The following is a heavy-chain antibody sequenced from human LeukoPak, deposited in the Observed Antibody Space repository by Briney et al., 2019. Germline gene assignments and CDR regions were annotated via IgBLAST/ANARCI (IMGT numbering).Heavy chain of an antibody. CDR1: GYTLTELS. J-gene: IGHJ4*02. CDR2: FDPEDGET. D-gene: IGHD6-19*01. CDR3: ARQGQGEDSSGWFVFDY. Sequence: ASVKVSCKVSGYTLTELSMHWVRQAPGKGLEWMGGFDPEDGETIYAQKFQGRVTMTEDTSTDTAYMELSSLRSEDTAVYYCARQGQGEDSSGWFVFDYWGQGTLVTVSS. V-gene: IGHV1-24*01.